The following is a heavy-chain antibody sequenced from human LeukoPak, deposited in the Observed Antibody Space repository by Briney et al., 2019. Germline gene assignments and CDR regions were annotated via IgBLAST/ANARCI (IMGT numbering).Heavy chain of an antibody. Sequence: SETLSLTCTVSGGSISGYYWSWIRRPPGKGLEWIGHIYYSGSADYNASLKSRATMFVDTSKNEFSLTLRSVTAADTAVYYCAHTNHYYFDWGQGTLVTVSS. CDR3: AHTNHYYFD. J-gene: IGHJ4*02. D-gene: IGHD2/OR15-2a*01. CDR2: IYYSGSA. CDR1: GGSISGYY. V-gene: IGHV4-59*01.